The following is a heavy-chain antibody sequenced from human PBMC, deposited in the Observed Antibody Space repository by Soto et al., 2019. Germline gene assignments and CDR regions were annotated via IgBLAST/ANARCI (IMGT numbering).Heavy chain of an antibody. CDR2: FDPEDGET. V-gene: IGHV1-24*01. D-gene: IGHD5-12*01. CDR3: ATDSLGEMATRDAFDI. CDR1: GYTLTELS. Sequence: GASMKVSCKVSGYTLTELSMHWVRQAPGKGLEWMGGFDPEDGETIYAQKFQGRVTMTEDTSTDTAYMELSSLRSEDMAVYYCATDSLGEMATRDAFDIWGQGTMVTVSS. J-gene: IGHJ3*02.